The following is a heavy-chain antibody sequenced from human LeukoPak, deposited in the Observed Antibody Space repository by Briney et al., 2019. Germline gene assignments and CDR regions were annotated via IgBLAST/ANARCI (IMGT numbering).Heavy chain of an antibody. CDR2: MDPISGNT. CDR3: ARVPAASRQRYKVVKYYYYMDV. CDR1: GYTFTSYD. D-gene: IGHD2-2*01. J-gene: IGHJ6*03. Sequence: GASVKVSCKASGYTFTSYDINWVRQATGQGLEWMGWMDPISGNTGYAQKFQARVTITRNTSISTAYMELSSLRSEDTAVDYCARVPAASRQRYKVVKYYYYMDVWGKGTTVTVSS. V-gene: IGHV1-8*03.